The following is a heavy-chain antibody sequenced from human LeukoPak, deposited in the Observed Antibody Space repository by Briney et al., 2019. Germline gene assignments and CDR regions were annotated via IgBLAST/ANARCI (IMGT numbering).Heavy chain of an antibody. CDR1: GGTFSSYA. J-gene: IGHJ4*02. D-gene: IGHD5-18*01. CDR2: IIPIFGTA. V-gene: IGHV1-69*06. Sequence: GSSVKVSCKASGGTFSSYAISWVRQAPGRGLEWMGGIIPIFGTANYAQKFQGRVTITADKSTSTAYMELSSLRSEDTAVYYCAREISYGSDYWGQGTLVTVSS. CDR3: AREISYGSDY.